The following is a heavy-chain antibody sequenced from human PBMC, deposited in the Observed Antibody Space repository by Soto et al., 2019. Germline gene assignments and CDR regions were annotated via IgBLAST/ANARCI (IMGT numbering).Heavy chain of an antibody. CDR3: ARGRHSSGNYPWYFAY. J-gene: IGHJ4*02. D-gene: IGHD3-22*01. Sequence: PSETLSLTCTVSNGSISRGGYYLSWIRQHPGKCLECIGYIYYSVSTSYNPSLKSRVTISVDTSKNQFSLKLGFVTAADPAVYYCARGRHSSGNYPWYFAYWGRGTLVTVSS. CDR2: IYYSVST. CDR1: NGSISRGGYY. V-gene: IGHV4-61*08.